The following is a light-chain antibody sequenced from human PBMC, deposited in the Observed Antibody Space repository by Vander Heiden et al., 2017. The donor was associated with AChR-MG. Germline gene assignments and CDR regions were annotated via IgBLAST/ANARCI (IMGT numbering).Light chain of an antibody. CDR1: QSVSSS. J-gene: IGKJ4*01. V-gene: IGKV3-11*01. Sequence: EIVLTQSPATLSLSPGERATLSCRASQSVSSSLAWYQQKPGQAPRLLFYDASNRATGIPARFSGSGSGTDFTLTISSLEPEDFAVYYCQQRSSWPLTFGGGTKVEIK. CDR3: QQRSSWPLT. CDR2: DAS.